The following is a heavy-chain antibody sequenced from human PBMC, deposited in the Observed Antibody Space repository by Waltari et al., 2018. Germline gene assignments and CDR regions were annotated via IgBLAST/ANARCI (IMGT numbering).Heavy chain of an antibody. CDR3: ARGDLTGTTVY. CDR2: IVPTFGTA. Sequence: QVQLVQSGAEVKKPGSSVKVSCKASGGTFSSYAISWVRQAPGQGLEWMGRIVPTFGTANYAQKFQGRVQITADKSTSTAYMELSSMRSEDTAVYYWARGDLTGTTVYWGQGTLVTVSS. CDR1: GGTFSSYA. V-gene: IGHV1-69*08. J-gene: IGHJ4*02. D-gene: IGHD1-20*01.